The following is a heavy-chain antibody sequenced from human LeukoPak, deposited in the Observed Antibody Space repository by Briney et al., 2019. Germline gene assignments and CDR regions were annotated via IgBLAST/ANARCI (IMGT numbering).Heavy chain of an antibody. CDR2: IRSDGSNK. J-gene: IGHJ4*02. Sequence: GGSLRLSCEASRFSFSTYDMHWVRQAPGKGLEWVTFIRSDGSNKYYADSVKGRFTISRDNPKNTLYLQMNSLRVEDTAVYYCYGEGYWGQGTLVTVSS. CDR1: RFSFSTYD. D-gene: IGHD4-17*01. V-gene: IGHV3-30*02. CDR3: YGEGY.